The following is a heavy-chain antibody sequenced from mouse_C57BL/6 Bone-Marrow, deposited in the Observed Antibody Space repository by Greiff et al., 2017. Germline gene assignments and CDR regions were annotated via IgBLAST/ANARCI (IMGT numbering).Heavy chain of an antibody. CDR1: GFNIKDDY. CDR2: IDPENGDT. CDR3: TTGYDGDPFDY. V-gene: IGHV14-4*01. D-gene: IGHD2-3*01. J-gene: IGHJ2*01. Sequence: VQLQQSGAELVRPGASVKLSCTASGFNIKDDYMHWVKQRPEQGLEWIGWIDPENGDTEYASKVQGKATITADTASNTAYLQLSILTSEDTAVYYCTTGYDGDPFDYWGQGTTLTVSS.